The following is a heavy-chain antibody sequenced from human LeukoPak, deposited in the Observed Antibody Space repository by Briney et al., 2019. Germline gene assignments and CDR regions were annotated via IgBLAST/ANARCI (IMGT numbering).Heavy chain of an antibody. J-gene: IGHJ4*02. CDR3: AKDINYDIPFDY. CDR2: ISGSGGST. V-gene: IGHV3-23*01. CDR1: GFTFSSYW. D-gene: IGHD3-22*01. Sequence: PGGSLRLSCAASGFTFSSYWMHWVRQAPGKGLEWVSAISGSGGSTYYADSVKGRFTISRDNSKNTLYLQMNSLRAEDTAVYYCAKDINYDIPFDYWGQGTLVTVSS.